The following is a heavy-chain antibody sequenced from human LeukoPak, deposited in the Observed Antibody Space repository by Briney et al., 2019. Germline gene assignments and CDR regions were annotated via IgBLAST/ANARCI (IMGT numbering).Heavy chain of an antibody. CDR2: INHSGST. D-gene: IGHD1-26*01. CDR3: ARVGSGSYLNYYYHMDV. CDR1: GGSFSGYY. Sequence: SETLSLTCAVYGGSFSGYYWSWIRQPPGKGLEWIGEINHSGSTNYNPSLKSRVTISVDTSKNQFSLKPSSVTAADTAVYYCARVGSGSYLNYYYHMDVWGKGTTVTVSS. J-gene: IGHJ6*03. V-gene: IGHV4-34*01.